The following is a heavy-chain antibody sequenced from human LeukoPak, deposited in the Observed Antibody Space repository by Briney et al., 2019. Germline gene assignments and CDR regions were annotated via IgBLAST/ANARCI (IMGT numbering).Heavy chain of an antibody. Sequence: SETLSLTCAVSGGSISSGGYSWSWIRQPPGKGLEWIGYIFYSGSTNYNPSLKSRVTISVDTSKNQFSLKLSSVTAADTAVYYCARSTQGNWVYFDYWGQGTLVTVSS. D-gene: IGHD7-27*01. J-gene: IGHJ4*02. V-gene: IGHV4-61*08. CDR1: GGSISSGGYS. CDR2: IFYSGST. CDR3: ARSTQGNWVYFDY.